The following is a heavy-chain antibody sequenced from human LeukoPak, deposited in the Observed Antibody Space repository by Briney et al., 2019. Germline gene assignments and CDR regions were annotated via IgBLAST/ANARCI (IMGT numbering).Heavy chain of an antibody. D-gene: IGHD2/OR15-2a*01. CDR2: IYPGDSNT. V-gene: IGHV5-51*01. CDR3: GRSFYDTLWGRGAYFYP. Sequence: GESLKISCKGSGYTFSTYWFGWVRQMPGKGVDWMGIIYPGDSNTKYSPPFRGQVTISADKSITTAYLHWGSLKPSTTAIFYLGRSFYDTLWGRGAYFYPWGHGTLVTVSS. J-gene: IGHJ5*02. CDR1: GYTFSTYW.